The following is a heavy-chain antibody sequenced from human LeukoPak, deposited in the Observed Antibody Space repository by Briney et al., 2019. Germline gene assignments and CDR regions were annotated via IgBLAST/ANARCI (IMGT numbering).Heavy chain of an antibody. CDR1: GTSFSSYY. V-gene: IGHV4-34*01. Sequence: SETLSLTCAVSGTSFSSYYWSWISQPPGKGLEWIGEVNHSGYTNDNPSLKSRVTISVDTSQNQFSLRLRSVTAADTAVYFCARMTTGHDVWGHGTLVTVSS. CDR3: ARMTTGHDV. J-gene: IGHJ4*01. D-gene: IGHD4-17*01. CDR2: VNHSGYT.